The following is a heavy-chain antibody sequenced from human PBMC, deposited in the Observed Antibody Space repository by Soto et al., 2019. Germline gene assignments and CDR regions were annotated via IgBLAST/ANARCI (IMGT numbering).Heavy chain of an antibody. Sequence: EVQLVESGGGLVQPGRSLRLSCAASGFTFDDYAMHWVRQAPGKGLEWLSGISWNSGSIGYADSVKGRFTISRDNAKNSLYLQMNSLRAEDTALYYCAKDGPYYYGSGRPYYFDYWGQGTLVTVSS. J-gene: IGHJ4*02. D-gene: IGHD3-10*01. V-gene: IGHV3-9*01. CDR3: AKDGPYYYGSGRPYYFDY. CDR2: ISWNSGSI. CDR1: GFTFDDYA.